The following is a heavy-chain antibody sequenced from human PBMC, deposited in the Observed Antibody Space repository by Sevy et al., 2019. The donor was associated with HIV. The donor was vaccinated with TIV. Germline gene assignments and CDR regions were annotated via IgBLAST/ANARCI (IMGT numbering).Heavy chain of an antibody. V-gene: IGHV3-30-3*01. CDR2: ISYDGSNK. J-gene: IGHJ5*02. CDR1: GFTFSSYA. D-gene: IGHD5-18*01. Sequence: GGSLRLSCAASGFTFSSYAMHWVRQAPGKGLEWVAAISYDGSNKYYADSVKGRFTISRDNSKNTLYLQMNSLRAEDTAVYYCARAGYSYGYGFDPWGQGTLVTVSS. CDR3: ARAGYSYGYGFDP.